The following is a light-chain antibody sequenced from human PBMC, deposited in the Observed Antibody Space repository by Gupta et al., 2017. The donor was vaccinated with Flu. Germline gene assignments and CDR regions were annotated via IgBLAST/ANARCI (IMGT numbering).Light chain of an antibody. CDR1: QIIKND. J-gene: IGKJ4*01. CDR2: GAS. Sequence: PPSLSVPAGARVTLSCRASQIIKNDSAWYQQRPGKAPKPLIHGASTLPTGIPSRFSGSGSGTDFTLTISGLQSEDFATYYCLQYYDCARTFGGGTKVETK. V-gene: IGKV1-6*01. CDR3: LQYYDCART.